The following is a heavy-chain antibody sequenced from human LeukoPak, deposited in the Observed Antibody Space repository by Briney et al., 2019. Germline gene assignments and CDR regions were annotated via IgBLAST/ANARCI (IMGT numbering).Heavy chain of an antibody. Sequence: PGRSLRLSCAASGFTFSSYAMHWVRQAPGKGLEWVAVISYDGSNKYYADSVKGRFTISRDNSKNTLYLQMNSLRAEDTAMYYCARDRLTNDAFDIWGQGTMVTVS. CDR1: GFTFSSYA. CDR3: ARDRLTNDAFDI. D-gene: IGHD2-8*01. J-gene: IGHJ3*02. V-gene: IGHV3-30-3*01. CDR2: ISYDGSNK.